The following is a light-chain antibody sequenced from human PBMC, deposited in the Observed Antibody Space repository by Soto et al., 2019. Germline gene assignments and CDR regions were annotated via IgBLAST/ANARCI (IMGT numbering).Light chain of an antibody. CDR2: AES. J-gene: IGKJ1*01. CDR1: QGNSSY. V-gene: IGKV1-9*01. CDR3: QQLNSYPRAT. Sequence: IQFTQSPSSLSASVGSRGTVTFPASQGNSSYLAWYQQKPGKAPKLLIYAESTLQSGVPSRFSGSGSGTDFTLTISSLQPADFATYYCQQLNSYPRATFGQGTKVDIK.